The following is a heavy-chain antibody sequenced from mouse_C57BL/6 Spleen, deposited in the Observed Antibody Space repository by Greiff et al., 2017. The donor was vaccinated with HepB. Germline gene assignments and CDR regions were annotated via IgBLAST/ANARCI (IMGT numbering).Heavy chain of an antibody. Sequence: EVKLVESEGGLVQPGSSMKLSCTASGFTFSDYYMAWVRQVPEKGLEWVANINYDGSSTYYLDSLKSRFIISRDNAKNILYLQMSSLKSEDTATYYCARMGYDYDAFAYWGQGTLVTVSA. CDR3: ARMGYDYDAFAY. J-gene: IGHJ3*01. CDR2: INYDGSST. D-gene: IGHD2-4*01. CDR1: GFTFSDYY. V-gene: IGHV5-16*01.